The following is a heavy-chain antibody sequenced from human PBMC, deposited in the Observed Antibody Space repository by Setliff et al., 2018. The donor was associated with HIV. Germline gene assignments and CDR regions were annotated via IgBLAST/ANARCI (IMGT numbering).Heavy chain of an antibody. Sequence: PGGSLRLSCAASGFTFSSSWMHWVRQALGKGLVWVSRINTDGSNTNYADSVKGRFTISRDNTKNTLYLQMNSLRAEDTAVYYCARDRVSSWPIWGQGTMVTVSS. D-gene: IGHD6-13*01. J-gene: IGHJ3*02. V-gene: IGHV3-74*01. CDR3: ARDRVSSWPI. CDR2: INTDGSNT. CDR1: GFTFSSSW.